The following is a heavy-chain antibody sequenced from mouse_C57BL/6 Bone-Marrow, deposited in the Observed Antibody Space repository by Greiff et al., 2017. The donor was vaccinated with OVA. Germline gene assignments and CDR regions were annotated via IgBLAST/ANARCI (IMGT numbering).Heavy chain of an antibody. J-gene: IGHJ3*01. Sequence: EVKLMESGGGLVKPGGSLKLSCAASGFTFSDYGMHWVRQAPEKGLEWVAYISSGSSTTYYADTVTGRFTISRDNATNTLFLQMTSLRSEDTAMYYCVYYPFAYWGQGTLVTVSA. V-gene: IGHV5-17*01. CDR3: VYYPFAY. D-gene: IGHD1-1*02. CDR2: ISSGSSTT. CDR1: GFTFSDYG.